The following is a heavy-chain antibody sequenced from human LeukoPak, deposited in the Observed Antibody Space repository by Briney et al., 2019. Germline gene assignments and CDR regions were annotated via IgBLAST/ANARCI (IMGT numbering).Heavy chain of an antibody. Sequence: GGSLRPSCAASGFTFSSYAMSWVRQAPGKGLEWVSAISGSGGSTYYADSVKGRFTISRDNSKNTLYLQMNSLRAEDTAVYYCAKSSSDSTAMVIPDDYYGMDVWGQGTTVTVSS. V-gene: IGHV3-23*01. J-gene: IGHJ6*02. CDR1: GFTFSSYA. CDR2: ISGSGGST. D-gene: IGHD5-18*01. CDR3: AKSSSDSTAMVIPDDYYGMDV.